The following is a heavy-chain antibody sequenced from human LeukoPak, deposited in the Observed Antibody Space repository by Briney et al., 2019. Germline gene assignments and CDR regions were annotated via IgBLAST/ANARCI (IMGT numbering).Heavy chain of an antibody. CDR1: GFTFDDYA. D-gene: IGHD6-19*01. CDR2: ISGSGGST. Sequence: GGSLRLSCAASGFTFDDYAMHWVRQAPGKGLEWVSAISGSGGSTYYADSVKGRFTISRDNSKNTLYLQMNSLRAEDTAVYYCAKDQGRSSGWHPWGQGTLVTVSS. J-gene: IGHJ5*02. CDR3: AKDQGRSSGWHP. V-gene: IGHV3-23*01.